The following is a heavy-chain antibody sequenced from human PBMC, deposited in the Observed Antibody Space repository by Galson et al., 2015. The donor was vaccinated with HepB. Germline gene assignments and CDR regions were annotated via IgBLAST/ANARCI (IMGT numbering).Heavy chain of an antibody. CDR3: ARTGYDFWSGYWGYYYYMDV. Sequence: SVKVSCKASGGTFSSYAISWVRQAPGQGLEWMGGIIPIFGTANYAQKFQGRVTITADESTSTAYMELSSLRSEDTAVYYCARTGYDFWSGYWGYYYYMDVWGKGTTVTVSS. CDR2: IIPIFGTA. J-gene: IGHJ6*03. D-gene: IGHD3-3*01. V-gene: IGHV1-69*13. CDR1: GGTFSSYA.